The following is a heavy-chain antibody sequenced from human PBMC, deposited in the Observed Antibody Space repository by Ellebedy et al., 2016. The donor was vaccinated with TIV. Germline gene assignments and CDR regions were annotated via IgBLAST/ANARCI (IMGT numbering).Heavy chain of an antibody. CDR3: ARDSSSSDDY. V-gene: IGHV1-18*01. D-gene: IGHD6-6*01. CDR2: ISAYNGNT. J-gene: IGHJ4*02. CDR1: GYTFTSYG. Sequence: ASVKVSXXASGYTFTSYGISWVRQAPGQGLEWMGWISAYNGNTNYAQKLQGRVTMTTDTSTSTAYMELSRLTSDDTAVYYCARDSSSSDDYWGQGTLVTVSS.